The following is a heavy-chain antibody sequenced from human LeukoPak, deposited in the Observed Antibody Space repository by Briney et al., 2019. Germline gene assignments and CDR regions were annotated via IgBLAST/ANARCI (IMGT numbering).Heavy chain of an antibody. CDR3: ARAQYYDSTSAGGMDV. V-gene: IGHV3-74*01. Sequence: GGSLRLSCEASGFTFSDNWMYWVRQAPGKGLVWVSRINTDGKTISYADSVKGRFTISRDNPKNTLYLQMNILRAEDTGIYYCARAQYYDSTSAGGMDVWGQGTTVTVS. CDR1: GFTFSDNW. J-gene: IGHJ6*02. D-gene: IGHD3-9*01. CDR2: INTDGKTI.